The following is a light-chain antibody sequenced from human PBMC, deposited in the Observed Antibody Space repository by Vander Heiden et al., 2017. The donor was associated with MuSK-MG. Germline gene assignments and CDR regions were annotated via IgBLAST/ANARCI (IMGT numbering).Light chain of an antibody. CDR2: DVS. CDR3: SSYTSSSAV. CDR1: SSYVGGYKY. V-gene: IGLV2-14*01. Sequence: QSALTQPASVSGSPGQSITISCTGTSSYVGGYKYVSWYQQHPGKAPKLMIYDVSNRPSGGSNRFSGSKSGNTASLTISGLQAEDEADYYCSSYTSSSAVFGGGTKLTVL. J-gene: IGLJ2*01.